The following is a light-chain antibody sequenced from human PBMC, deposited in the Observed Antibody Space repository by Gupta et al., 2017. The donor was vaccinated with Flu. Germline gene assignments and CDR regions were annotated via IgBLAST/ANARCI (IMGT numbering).Light chain of an antibody. CDR2: EVS. CDR1: SSDVGGYNY. Sequence: SALTQPASVSGSPGQSITISCTGTSSDVGGYNYVSWYQQHPANPHILMVYEVSKRAAGVASCFSGSKAGNTASLTISGLEEEDAADYYCSAYTSSSNWVFGGGTKLTVL. J-gene: IGLJ3*02. V-gene: IGLV2-14*01. CDR3: SAYTSSSNWV.